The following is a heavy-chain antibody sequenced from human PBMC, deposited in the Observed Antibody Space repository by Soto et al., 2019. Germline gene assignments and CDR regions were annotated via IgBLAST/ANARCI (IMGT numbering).Heavy chain of an antibody. CDR2: IYPGDSDA. J-gene: IGHJ4*02. Sequence: GKSLKISCKTSGYSFLNYWIGWVRQMPGKGLEWMGIIYPGDSDARYSPSFQGQVTISADKSISTVYLQWSSLKASDTAMYYCARHIVDTSMTASFNYWGQGTQVTVSS. V-gene: IGHV5-51*01. D-gene: IGHD5-18*01. CDR3: ARHIVDTSMTASFNY. CDR1: GYSFLNYW.